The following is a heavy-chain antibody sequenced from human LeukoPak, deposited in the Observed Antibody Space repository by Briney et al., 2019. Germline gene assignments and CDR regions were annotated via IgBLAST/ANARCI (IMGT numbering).Heavy chain of an antibody. CDR3: ARLQYCSGTSCYWFDP. J-gene: IGHJ5*02. D-gene: IGHD2-2*01. Sequence: TLFLTCEVSGGSISSGLYSWSWIRRPLGKGLEWIGYIYHTGSTYYNPSLKSRVTISVDTSKNQFSLRLSSVTAADTAVYYCARLQYCSGTSCYWFDPWGQGTLVTVSS. CDR1: GGSISSGLYS. V-gene: IGHV4-30-2*01. CDR2: IYHTGST.